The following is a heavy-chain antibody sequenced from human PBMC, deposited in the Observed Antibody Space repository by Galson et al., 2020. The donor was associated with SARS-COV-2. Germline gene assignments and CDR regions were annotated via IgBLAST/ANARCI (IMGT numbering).Heavy chain of an antibody. Sequence: GESLKISCAASGFTFSSYGMHWVRQAPGKGLEWVAVIWYDGSNKYYADSVKGRFTISRDNSKNTLYLQMNSLRAEDTAVYYCSLGQQLVGWNWFDPWGQGTLVTVSS. D-gene: IGHD6-13*01. CDR3: SLGQQLVGWNWFDP. CDR1: GFTFSSYG. V-gene: IGHV3-33*01. J-gene: IGHJ5*02. CDR2: IWYDGSNK.